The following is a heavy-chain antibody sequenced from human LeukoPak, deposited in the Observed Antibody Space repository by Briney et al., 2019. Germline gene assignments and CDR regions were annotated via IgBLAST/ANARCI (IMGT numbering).Heavy chain of an antibody. CDR3: ARSEVVITTXWFDP. V-gene: IGHV4-31*03. CDR1: GGSISSGGYY. CDR2: IYYSGST. Sequence: SETLSLTCTVSGGSISSGGYYWSWIRQHPGKGLEWIGYIYYSGSTYYNPSLKSRVTISVDTSKNQFSLKLSSVTAADTAVYYCARSEVVITTXWFDPWGQGTLVXVSS. D-gene: IGHD3-22*01. J-gene: IGHJ5*02.